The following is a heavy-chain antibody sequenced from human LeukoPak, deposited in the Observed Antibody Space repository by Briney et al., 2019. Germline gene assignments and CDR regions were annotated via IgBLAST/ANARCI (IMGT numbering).Heavy chain of an antibody. CDR2: INPNSGGT. J-gene: IGHJ6*03. D-gene: IGHD3-16*01. CDR3: ARDRGKPWVEYYYMDV. V-gene: IGHV1-2*02. CDR1: GYTFTGYY. Sequence: ASVKVSCKASGYTFTGYYMHWVRQAPGQGLEWMGWINPNSGGTNYAQRFQGRVTMTRDTSISTAYMELSRLSSDDTAVDYCARDRGKPWVEYYYMDVWGKGTTVTVSS.